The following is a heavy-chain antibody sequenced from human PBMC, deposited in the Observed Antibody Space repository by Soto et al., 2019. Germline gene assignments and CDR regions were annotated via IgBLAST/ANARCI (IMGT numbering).Heavy chain of an antibody. CDR2: VKHSGNI. V-gene: IGHV4-34*01. J-gene: IGHJ3*01. CDR3: ARGSNFDFSSAYADSFDV. CDR1: GGSFSGYY. D-gene: IGHD3-3*01. Sequence: SETLSLTCAVYGGSFSGYYWGWFRQPPGKGLEWIGEVKHSGNINYNPSLKTRLTVSVDTSKNQSSLKLSSMTAADTAMYYCARGSNFDFSSAYADSFDVWGQGTMVTVSS.